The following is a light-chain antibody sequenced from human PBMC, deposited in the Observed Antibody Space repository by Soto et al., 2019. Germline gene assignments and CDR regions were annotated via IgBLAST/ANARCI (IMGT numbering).Light chain of an antibody. CDR2: WAS. Sequence: DIVMTQSPDSLAVSLGERATINCKSSQSLLHLAWYQQKPGQPPKLLIYWASTRESGVPDRFSDSASGTDFTLTISSLQAEDVAIYYCQQYYTTPVTFGQGTKVELK. V-gene: IGKV4-1*01. CDR3: QQYYTTPVT. CDR1: QSLLH. J-gene: IGKJ1*01.